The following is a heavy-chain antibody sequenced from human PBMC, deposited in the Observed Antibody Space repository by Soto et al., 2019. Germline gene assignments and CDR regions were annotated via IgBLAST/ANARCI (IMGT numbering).Heavy chain of an antibody. J-gene: IGHJ4*02. D-gene: IGHD6-19*01. CDR1: GFTFSSYW. CDR3: ARRRGSSGWKTNFDY. V-gene: IGHV3-74*01. CDR2: INSDGSST. Sequence: EVQLVESGGGLVQPGGSLRLSCAASGFTFSSYWMHWVRQAPGKGLVWVSRINSDGSSTSYADPVKGRFTISRDNAKNTLYLQMNSLRAEDTAVYYCARRRGSSGWKTNFDYWGQGTLVTVSS.